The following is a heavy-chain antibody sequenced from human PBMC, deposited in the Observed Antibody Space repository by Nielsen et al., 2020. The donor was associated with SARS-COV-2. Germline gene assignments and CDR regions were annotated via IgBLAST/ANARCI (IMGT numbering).Heavy chain of an antibody. CDR1: GFTFSSYA. D-gene: IGHD2-2*01. J-gene: IGHJ3*02. CDR2: ISYDGSNK. Sequence: GGSLRLSCAASGFTFSSYAMHWVRQAPGKGLEWVAVISYDGSNKYYADSVKGRFTISRDNAKNSLYLQMNSLRAEDTALYYCATCTDAFDIWGQGTMVTVSS. CDR3: ATCTDAFDI. V-gene: IGHV3-30-3*01.